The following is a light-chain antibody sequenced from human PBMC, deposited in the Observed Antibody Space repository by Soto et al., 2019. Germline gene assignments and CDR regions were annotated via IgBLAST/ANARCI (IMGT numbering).Light chain of an antibody. CDR3: QQYNNWPPIT. V-gene: IGKV3-15*01. CDR1: QSVSTK. J-gene: IGKJ5*01. Sequence: EIVMPQSPATLSVSPGERATLSCRASQSVSTKLAWYQQKPGQAPRLLIYDTSTRATGIPARFSGSGSGTEFTLTISSLQSEDFAVYYCQQYNNWPPITFGQGTRLEIK. CDR2: DTS.